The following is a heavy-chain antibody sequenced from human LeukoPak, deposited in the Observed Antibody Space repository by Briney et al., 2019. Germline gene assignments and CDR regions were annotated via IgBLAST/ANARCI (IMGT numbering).Heavy chain of an antibody. V-gene: IGHV4-59*01. D-gene: IGHD3-10*01. CDR1: GGSISSYY. J-gene: IGHJ5*02. CDR2: IYYSGCT. Sequence: PSETLSLTCTVSGGSISSYYWSWIRQPPGKGLEWIGYIYYSGCTNYNPSLKSRVTISVDTSKNQFSLKLSSVTAADTAVYYCASMGSWFDPWGQGTLVTVSS. CDR3: ASMGSWFDP.